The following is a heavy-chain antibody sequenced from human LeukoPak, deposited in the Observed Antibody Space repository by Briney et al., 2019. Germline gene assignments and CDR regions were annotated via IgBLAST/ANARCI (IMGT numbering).Heavy chain of an antibody. CDR1: GFTVSSNY. V-gene: IGHV3-66*01. CDR2: IYSGGST. D-gene: IGHD3-22*01. Sequence: GGSLRLSCAASGFTVSSNYMSWVRQAPGKGLEWVSVIYSGGSTYYADSVKGRFTVSRDNSKNTLYLQMNSLRAEDAAVYYCARAPFTYDSSGDSFDIWGQGTMVTVSS. CDR3: ARAPFTYDSSGDSFDI. J-gene: IGHJ3*02.